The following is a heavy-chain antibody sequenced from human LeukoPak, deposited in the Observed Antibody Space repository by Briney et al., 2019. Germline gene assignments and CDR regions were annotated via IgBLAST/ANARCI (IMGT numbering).Heavy chain of an antibody. Sequence: ASVKVSCKASGYTFTSYGISWVRQAPGQGLEWMGWISAYNGNTNYAQKLQGRVTMTTDTSTSTAYMELRSLRSDDTAVYYCARVGAVAGPGGWFDPWGQGTLVTVPS. CDR2: ISAYNGNT. J-gene: IGHJ5*02. D-gene: IGHD6-19*01. V-gene: IGHV1-18*01. CDR3: ARVGAVAGPGGWFDP. CDR1: GYTFTSYG.